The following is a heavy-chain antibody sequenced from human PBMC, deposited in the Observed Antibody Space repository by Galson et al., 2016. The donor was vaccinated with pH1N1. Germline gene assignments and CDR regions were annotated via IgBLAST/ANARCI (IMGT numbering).Heavy chain of an antibody. V-gene: IGHV3-7*01. D-gene: IGHD3-16*02. CDR1: GFTFSNYW. J-gene: IGHJ4*02. CDR2: IKEDGSET. Sequence: CAASGFTFSNYWMHWVRQVPGKGLEWVANIKEDGSETYYVDSVRGRFTISRDNAKNSLYLQMNSLRDEGTALYYCARAIGSRSAYWGQGTLVTVSS. CDR3: ARAIGSRSAY.